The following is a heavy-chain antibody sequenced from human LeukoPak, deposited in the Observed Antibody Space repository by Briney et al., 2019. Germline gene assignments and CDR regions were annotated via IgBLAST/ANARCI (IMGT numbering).Heavy chain of an antibody. CDR1: GYSISSGYY. Sequence: SETLSLTCTVSGYSISSGYYWGWIRQPPGKGLEWIGSIYHSGSTYYNPSLKSRVTISVDTSKNRFSLKLSSVTAADTAVYYCARTGDSSGSYYYYMDVWGKGTTVTVSS. CDR2: IYHSGST. CDR3: ARTGDSSGSYYYYMDV. D-gene: IGHD3-22*01. J-gene: IGHJ6*03. V-gene: IGHV4-38-2*02.